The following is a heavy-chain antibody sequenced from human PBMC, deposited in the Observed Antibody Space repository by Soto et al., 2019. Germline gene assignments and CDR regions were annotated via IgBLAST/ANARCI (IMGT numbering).Heavy chain of an antibody. Sequence: SVKVSCKASGYTFTSYAMHWVRLAPGQRLEWMGWINAGNGNTKYSQKFRGRVTITRDTSASTAYMELSSLRSEDTAVYYCASEAAAGLDAFDIWGQGTMVTVSS. D-gene: IGHD6-13*01. CDR3: ASEAAAGLDAFDI. CDR2: INAGNGNT. V-gene: IGHV1-3*01. CDR1: GYTFTSYA. J-gene: IGHJ3*02.